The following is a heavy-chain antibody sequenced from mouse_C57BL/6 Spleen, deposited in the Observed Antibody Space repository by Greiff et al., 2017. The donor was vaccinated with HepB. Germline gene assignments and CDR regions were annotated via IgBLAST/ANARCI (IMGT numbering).Heavy chain of an antibody. CDR1: GFSFNTYA. J-gene: IGHJ4*01. CDR2: IRSKSNNYAT. CDR3: VRRGYYDMDY. V-gene: IGHV10-1*01. Sequence: EVQLVESGGGLVQPKGSLKLSCAASGFSFNTYAMNWVRQAPGKGLEWVARIRSKSNNYATYYADSVKDRFTISRDDSESMLYLQMNNLKTEDTARYYCVRRGYYDMDYWGQGTSVTVSS.